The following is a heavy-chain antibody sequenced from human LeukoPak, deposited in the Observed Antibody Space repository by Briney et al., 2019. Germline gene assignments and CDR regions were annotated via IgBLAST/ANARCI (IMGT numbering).Heavy chain of an antibody. V-gene: IGHV4-59*01. CDR3: ARDRELLWFGELFPGLDAFDI. J-gene: IGHJ3*02. D-gene: IGHD3-10*01. CDR2: IYYSGST. CDR1: GGSISSYY. Sequence: SETLSLTCTVSGGSISSYYWSWIRQPPGKGLEWIGYIYYSGSTNYNPSLKSRVTISVDTSKNQFSLKLSSVTAADTAVYYCARDRELLWFGELFPGLDAFDIWGQGTMVTVSS.